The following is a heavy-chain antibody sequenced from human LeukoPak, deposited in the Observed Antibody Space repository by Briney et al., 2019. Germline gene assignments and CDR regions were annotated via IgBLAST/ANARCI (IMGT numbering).Heavy chain of an antibody. CDR1: GFTFSSYS. D-gene: IGHD6-19*01. V-gene: IGHV3-21*01. CDR3: ARDRYSSGWFLFDY. J-gene: IGHJ4*02. Sequence: KPGGSLRLSCAASGFTFSSYSMNWVRQAPGKGLEWVSSISSSSSYIYYADSVKGRFTISRDNAKNSLYLQMNCLRAEDTAVYYCARDRYSSGWFLFDYWDQGTLVTVSS. CDR2: ISSSSSYI.